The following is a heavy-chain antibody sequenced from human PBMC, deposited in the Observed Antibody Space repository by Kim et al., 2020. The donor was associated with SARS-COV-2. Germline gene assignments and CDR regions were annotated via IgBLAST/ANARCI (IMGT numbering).Heavy chain of an antibody. Sequence: SVKVSCKASGGTFSSYAISWVRQAPGQGLEWMGRIIPILGIANYAQKFQGRVTITADKSTSTAYMELSSLRSEDTAVYYCARGRYCSSTSCYQGAGGWFDPWGQGTLVTVSS. CDR2: IIPILGIA. V-gene: IGHV1-69*04. CDR1: GGTFSSYA. J-gene: IGHJ5*02. CDR3: ARGRYCSSTSCYQGAGGWFDP. D-gene: IGHD2-2*01.